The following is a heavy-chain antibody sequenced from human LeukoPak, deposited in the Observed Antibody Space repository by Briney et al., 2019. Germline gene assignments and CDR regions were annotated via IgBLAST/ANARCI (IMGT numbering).Heavy chain of an antibody. D-gene: IGHD3-10*01. CDR1: GLTFITYW. J-gene: IGHJ4*02. CDR2: INSDGSTT. CDR3: ARAFGSGSQVNNYFDF. Sequence: QPGGSLRLSCAASGLTFITYWMHWVRQAPGKGLVWVSSINSDGSTTTYADSVKGRFTISRDNAKNMVYLQMNSLRAEDTAVYYCARAFGSGSQVNNYFDFWGQGTLVTVSS. V-gene: IGHV3-74*01.